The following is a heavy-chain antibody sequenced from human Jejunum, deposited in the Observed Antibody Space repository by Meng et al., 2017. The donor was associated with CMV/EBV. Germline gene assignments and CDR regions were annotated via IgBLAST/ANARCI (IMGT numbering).Heavy chain of an antibody. J-gene: IGHJ4*02. V-gene: IGHV1-18*04. CDR3: ALGGYCSGGSCYSDFDY. CDR1: YIFTSYG. D-gene: IGHD2-15*01. CDR2: ISAYNGNT. Sequence: YIFTSYGISWVRQAPGQGLERMGWISAYNGNTNYAQKFQGRVTMTTDTSTSTAYMELRSLRSDDTAVYYCALGGYCSGGSCYSDFDYWGQGTLVTVSS.